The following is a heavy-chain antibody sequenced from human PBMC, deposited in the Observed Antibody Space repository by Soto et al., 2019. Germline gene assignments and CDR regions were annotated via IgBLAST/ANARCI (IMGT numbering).Heavy chain of an antibody. Sequence: EVQLVESGGGRVKPGGSLRLSCAASGFTLSSYSMNWVRQAPGKGLEWVSSISSSSTYIYYADSVKGRFTISRDNAKNSLYLQMNSLNAEDTAVYYCASQTSGYYYYGMDVWGQGTTVTVSS. J-gene: IGHJ6*02. V-gene: IGHV3-21*01. CDR3: ASQTSGYYYYGMDV. CDR2: ISSSSTYI. CDR1: GFTLSSYS.